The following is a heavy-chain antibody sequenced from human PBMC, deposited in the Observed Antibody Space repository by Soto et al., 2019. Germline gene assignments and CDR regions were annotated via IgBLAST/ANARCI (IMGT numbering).Heavy chain of an antibody. CDR3: VRDGTKTLRDWFDP. V-gene: IGHV4-39*07. J-gene: IGHJ5*02. D-gene: IGHD1-1*01. Sequence: PSETLSLTCTVTGDSISSRSYYWGWIRQPPGKGLEWIGSIYYSGTTDYNPSLKSRVMMSVDTSKKQFSLKLRSVTAADTAVYYCVRDGTKTLRDWFDPWGQGISVTVSS. CDR2: IYYSGTT. CDR1: GDSISSRSYY.